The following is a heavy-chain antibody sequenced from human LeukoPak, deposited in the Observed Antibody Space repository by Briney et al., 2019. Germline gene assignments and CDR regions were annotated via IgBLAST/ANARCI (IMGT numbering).Heavy chain of an antibody. Sequence: GGSLRLTCLASGFNFSDYYTSWIRQTQGKGLEWISYITTRANIIYHVDAVQGRFTVSADTAKNSLYLQMNNLRAEDTALYFCAGGGDYVGVAARIDLWGQGTLVTVSS. J-gene: IGHJ5*02. D-gene: IGHD4-23*01. CDR1: GFNFSDYY. CDR2: ITTRANII. V-gene: IGHV3-11*01. CDR3: AGGGDYVGVAARIDL.